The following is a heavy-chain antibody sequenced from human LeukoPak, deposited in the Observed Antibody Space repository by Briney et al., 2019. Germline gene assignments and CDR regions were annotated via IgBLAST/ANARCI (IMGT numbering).Heavy chain of an antibody. Sequence: GGSLRLSCAASGFTFSSYAMSWVRQAPGKGLEWVSAISGSGGSTYYADSVKGRFTISRDNSKNTLYLQMNSLRAEDTAVYYCARQIAVAGTGLIFDYWGQGTLVTVSS. V-gene: IGHV3-23*01. D-gene: IGHD6-19*01. CDR1: GFTFSSYA. CDR2: ISGSGGST. CDR3: ARQIAVAGTGLIFDY. J-gene: IGHJ4*02.